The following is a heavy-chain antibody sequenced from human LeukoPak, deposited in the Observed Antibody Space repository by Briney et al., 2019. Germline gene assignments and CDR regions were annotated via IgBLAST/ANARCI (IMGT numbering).Heavy chain of an antibody. CDR3: TRLVPAWEGEGSNY. D-gene: IGHD1-26*01. J-gene: IGHJ4*01. V-gene: IGHV4-38-2*01. CDR1: GYSISNNYF. Sequence: PSETLSLTCVVSGYSISNNYFWGWIRQSPGKELEWIGTVSRSGTTYYNPSLKSRVIISIDTSKNQFSLKLISMTAADAAVYYCTRLVPAWEGEGSNYWGRGTLVTVSS. CDR2: VSRSGTT.